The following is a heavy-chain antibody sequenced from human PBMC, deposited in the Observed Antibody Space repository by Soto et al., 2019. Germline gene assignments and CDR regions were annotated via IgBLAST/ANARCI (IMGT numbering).Heavy chain of an antibody. CDR3: ARSYYDFWSGPLYYGVGV. Sequence: GPTLVNPTQTLTLTCTFSGFSLSTSGMCVSWIRQPPGKALEWLARIDWDDDKYYSTSLKTRLTISKDTSKNQVVLTMTNMDPVDTATYYCARSYYDFWSGPLYYGVGVWGQRTTVTVSS. CDR1: GFSLSTSGMC. V-gene: IGHV2-70*11. CDR2: IDWDDDK. J-gene: IGHJ6*02. D-gene: IGHD3-3*01.